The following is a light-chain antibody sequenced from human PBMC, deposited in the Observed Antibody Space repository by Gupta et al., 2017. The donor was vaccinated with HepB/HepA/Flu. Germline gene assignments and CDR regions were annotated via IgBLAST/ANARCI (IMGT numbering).Light chain of an antibody. V-gene: IGKV4-1*01. CDR2: WAS. CDR3: QQYYTTWT. CDR1: QSVLYKSNNNNY. Sequence: DIVMTQSPDSLAVSLGERATINCKSSQSVLYKSNNNNYLAWYQQNPGQPPKLLIYWASTRESGVPYRFSGSGSGTDFTLTTTSLQAEDVAVYYCQQYYTTWTFGQGTKVEIK. J-gene: IGKJ1*01.